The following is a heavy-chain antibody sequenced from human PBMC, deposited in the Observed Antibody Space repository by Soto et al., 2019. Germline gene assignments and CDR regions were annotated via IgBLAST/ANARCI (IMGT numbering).Heavy chain of an antibody. Sequence: EVQLLESGGGLVQPGGSLRLSCAASGFTFSSYAMSWVRQAPGKGLEWVSGIGGSGAGTNYADSVKGRFTISRDNPKNTLYLQMSSLRAEDPAVYYCARGGGIAVAGTHLDYWGQGTLVTVSS. CDR2: IGGSGAGT. V-gene: IGHV3-23*01. CDR1: GFTFSSYA. J-gene: IGHJ4*02. CDR3: ARGGGIAVAGTHLDY. D-gene: IGHD6-19*01.